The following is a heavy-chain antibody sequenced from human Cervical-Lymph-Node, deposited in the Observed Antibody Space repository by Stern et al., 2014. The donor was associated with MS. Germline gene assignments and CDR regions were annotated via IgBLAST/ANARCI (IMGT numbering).Heavy chain of an antibody. V-gene: IGHV3-30*04. J-gene: IGHJ4*02. CDR2: ISYDGTNK. CDR1: GFTISSYV. D-gene: IGHD1-26*01. CDR3: ARYAGGRRSYSSFPAVDY. Sequence: QVQLVESGGGVVQPGRSLRLSCAASGFTISSYVMHWVRQAPGKGLEWVAVISYDGTNKYYADSVRGRFTISRDNSNNTLYLHMNSLRAEDTAVYYCARYAGGRRSYSSFPAVDYWGQGTLVTVSS.